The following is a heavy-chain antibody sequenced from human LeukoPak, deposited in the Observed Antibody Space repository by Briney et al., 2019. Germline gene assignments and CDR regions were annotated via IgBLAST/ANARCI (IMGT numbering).Heavy chain of an antibody. CDR3: ARGAIAVAALDY. CDR1: GFTFSTYA. D-gene: IGHD6-19*01. V-gene: IGHV3-23*01. CDR2: IAGSGGGT. J-gene: IGHJ4*02. Sequence: GGSLRLSCVVSGFTFSTYAMSWVRQAPGKGLEWVSGIAGSGGGTHYADSVKGRFTISRDNSKNTLYLQMNSLRAEDTAVYYCARGAIAVAALDYWGQGTLVTVSS.